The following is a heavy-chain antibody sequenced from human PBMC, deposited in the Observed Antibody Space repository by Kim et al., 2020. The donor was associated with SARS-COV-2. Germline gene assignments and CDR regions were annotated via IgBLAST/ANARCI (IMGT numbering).Heavy chain of an antibody. V-gene: IGHV3-74*03. CDR3: VREETALVKYGMDV. J-gene: IGHJ6*02. CDR2: IKYDGSST. Sequence: GGSLRLSCAASGFTFSNHWMHWVRQAPGKGLVWVSCIKYDGSSTTYADSVKGRFTISRDNAENTLYLQMNSLRAEDTAVYYCVREETALVKYGMDVWGQGTTVTVSS. CDR1: GFTFSNHW. D-gene: IGHD5-18*01.